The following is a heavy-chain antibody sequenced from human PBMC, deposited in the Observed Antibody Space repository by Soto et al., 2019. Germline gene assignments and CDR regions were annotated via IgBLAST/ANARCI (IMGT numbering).Heavy chain of an antibody. D-gene: IGHD2-21*02. Sequence: EVQLVETGGGLIQPGGSLRLSCAASGFSVRTNYMSWVRQAPGKGLEWVSVFESGGSIYYADSVKGRFIISRDYASNTVDLQLNSLRADDTAVYYCARAGVTPDFFDYWGQGTLVTVSS. CDR1: GFSVRTNY. CDR3: ARAGVTPDFFDY. V-gene: IGHV3-53*02. CDR2: FESGGSI. J-gene: IGHJ4*02.